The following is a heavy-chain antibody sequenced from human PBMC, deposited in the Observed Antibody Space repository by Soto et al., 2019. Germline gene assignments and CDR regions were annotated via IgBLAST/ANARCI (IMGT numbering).Heavy chain of an antibody. Sequence: QVQLVQSGAEVRKPGSSVKVSCQASGGTFSNSTVTWVRQAPGQGLEWMGRLIPILGLANYAQKFRGRLTITADKSTTIAYMELRSLRSEDTAIYYCARFKLGDDYWGQGTLVTFSS. CDR2: LIPILGLA. J-gene: IGHJ4*02. CDR1: GGTFSNST. V-gene: IGHV1-69*02. D-gene: IGHD5-12*01. CDR3: ARFKLGDDY.